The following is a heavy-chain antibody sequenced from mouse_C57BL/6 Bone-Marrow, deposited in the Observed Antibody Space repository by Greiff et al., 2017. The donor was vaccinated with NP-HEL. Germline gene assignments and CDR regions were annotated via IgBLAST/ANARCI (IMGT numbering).Heavy chain of an antibody. CDR2: INPGSGGT. CDR1: GYAFTNYL. CDR3: ANNWDGYFDV. J-gene: IGHJ1*03. V-gene: IGHV1-54*01. Sequence: VQLQQSGAELVRPGTSVKVSCKASGYAFTNYLIEWVKQRPGQGLEWIGVINPGSGGTNYNEKFKGKATLTADKSSSTAYMQLSSLTSEDAAVYFCANNWDGYFDVWGTGTTVTVSS. D-gene: IGHD4-1*01.